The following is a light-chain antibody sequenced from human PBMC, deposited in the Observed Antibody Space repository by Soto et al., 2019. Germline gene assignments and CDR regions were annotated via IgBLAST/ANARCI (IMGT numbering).Light chain of an antibody. CDR2: DAS. CDR1: QSISSW. CDR3: QQRGNWPRTWA. J-gene: IGKJ1*01. Sequence: DIQMTQSPSTLSASVGDRVTITCRASQSISSWLAWYQQKPGKAPKVLIYDASSLQSGVPSRFSGSGSGTEFTLTISSLQPDDFAVYYCQQRGNWPRTWAFGQGTKVEV. V-gene: IGKV1-5*01.